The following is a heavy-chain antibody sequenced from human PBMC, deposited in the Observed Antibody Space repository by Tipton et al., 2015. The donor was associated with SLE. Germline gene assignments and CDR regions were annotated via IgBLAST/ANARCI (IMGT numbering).Heavy chain of an antibody. CDR2: IYYSGST. Sequence: TLSLTCSVSGGSIRSHYWSWIRQPPGKGLEWIGYIYYSGSTNYNPSLKSRVTISVDTSKNQFSLKRSSVTAADTAVYYCAREGTYYYDSSGSGWFDPWGQGTLVTVSS. CDR1: GGSIRSHY. J-gene: IGHJ5*02. CDR3: AREGTYYYDSSGSGWFDP. V-gene: IGHV4-59*11. D-gene: IGHD3-22*01.